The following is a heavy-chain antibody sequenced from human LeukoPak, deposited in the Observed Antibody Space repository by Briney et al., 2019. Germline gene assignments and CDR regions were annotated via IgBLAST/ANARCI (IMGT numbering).Heavy chain of an antibody. CDR3: ARESDRGEKLARYFDY. D-gene: IGHD3-16*01. Sequence: SETLSLTCTVSGGSISTYYWSWIRQPPGKGLEWIAYIDYSASTNYNPSLKSRVTISVDTSKNQFSLKLSSVTAADTAVYYCARESDRGEKLARYFDYWGQGTLVTVSS. J-gene: IGHJ4*02. CDR2: IDYSAST. V-gene: IGHV4-59*01. CDR1: GGSISTYY.